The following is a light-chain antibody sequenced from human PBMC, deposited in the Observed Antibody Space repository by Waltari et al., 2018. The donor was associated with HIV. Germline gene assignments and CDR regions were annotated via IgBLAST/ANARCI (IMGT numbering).Light chain of an antibody. J-gene: IGKJ4*01. CDR2: AAS. V-gene: IGKV1-39*01. Sequence: DIQMTQSPSSLSASVGDRVTITCRASQSISSYLNWYQYKPGKAPKLLSYAASSLQSGVPSRFSGRGSGTDFTLTISSLQPEDFATYDCQQSYNTPLTFGAGTKVEIK. CDR1: QSISSY. CDR3: QQSYNTPLT.